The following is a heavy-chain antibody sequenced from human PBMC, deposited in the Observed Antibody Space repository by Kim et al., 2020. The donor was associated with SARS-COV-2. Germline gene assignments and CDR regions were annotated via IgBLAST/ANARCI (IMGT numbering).Heavy chain of an antibody. J-gene: IGHJ5*02. D-gene: IGHD2-15*01. V-gene: IGHV3-11*03. CDR3: ARSVVAATLGDHWFDP. Sequence: SVKGRFTISRDNAKNSLYLQMNSLRAEDTAVYYCARSVVAATLGDHWFDPWGQGTLVTVSS.